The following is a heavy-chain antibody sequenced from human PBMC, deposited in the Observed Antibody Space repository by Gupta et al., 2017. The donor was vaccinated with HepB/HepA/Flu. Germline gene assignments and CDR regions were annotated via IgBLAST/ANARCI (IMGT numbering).Heavy chain of an antibody. Sequence: QLQLQESGPGLVKPSETLSLTCSVSGGSIRSTTYQWNWIRQPPGKGLEWIGSMSYSGIISYNPSLKSRVTISSDRSKNQFFLNLTSVTAADTALYYCATRHSGTSPGENCGQGTMVTVSS. CDR2: MSYSGII. CDR3: ATRHSGTSPGEN. J-gene: IGHJ3*01. D-gene: IGHD1-26*01. CDR1: GGSIRSTTYQ. V-gene: IGHV4-39*01.